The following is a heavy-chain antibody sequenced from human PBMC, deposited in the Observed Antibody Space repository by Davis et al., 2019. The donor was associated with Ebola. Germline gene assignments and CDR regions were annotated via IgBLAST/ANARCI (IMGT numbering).Heavy chain of an antibody. J-gene: IGHJ6*02. D-gene: IGHD6-13*01. V-gene: IGHV1-69*06. CDR1: GGTFSSYA. CDR2: IIPIFGTA. CDR3: ARVGSSKVYYYYYGMDV. Sequence: AASVKVSCKASGGTFSSYAISWVRQAPGQGLEWMGGIIPIFGTANYAQKFQGRVTITADKSTSTAYMELSSLRSEDTAVYYCARVGSSKVYYYYYGMDVWGQGTTVTVSS.